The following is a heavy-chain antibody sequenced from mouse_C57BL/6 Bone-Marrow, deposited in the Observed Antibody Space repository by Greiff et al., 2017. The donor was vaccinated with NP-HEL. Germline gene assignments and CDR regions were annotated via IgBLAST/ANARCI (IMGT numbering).Heavy chain of an antibody. CDR1: GYTFTSYW. Sequence: QVHVKQPGAELVKPGASVKMSCKASGYTFTSYWITWVKQRPGQGLEWIGDIYPGSGSTNYNEKFKSKATLTVDTSSSTAYMQLSSLTSEDSAVYYGAREGNSNDRWYFDVWGTGTTVTVSS. V-gene: IGHV1-55*01. D-gene: IGHD2-12*01. CDR2: IYPGSGST. CDR3: AREGNSNDRWYFDV. J-gene: IGHJ1*03.